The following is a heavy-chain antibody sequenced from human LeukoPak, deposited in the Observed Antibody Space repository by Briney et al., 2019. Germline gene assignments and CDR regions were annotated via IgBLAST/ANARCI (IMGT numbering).Heavy chain of an antibody. CDR1: GFTFSSYW. D-gene: IGHD1-26*01. CDR3: ARGGSGSSYLVHI. V-gene: IGHV3-74*01. Sequence: GGSLRLSCAASGFTFSSYWMHWVRQAPGKGLVWVSLISTDGSSTRYADSVKGRFTISRDNAKNTLYVQMNSLRAEDTAVYYCARGGSGSSYLVHIWGQGTLVAVSS. J-gene: IGHJ4*02. CDR2: ISTDGSST.